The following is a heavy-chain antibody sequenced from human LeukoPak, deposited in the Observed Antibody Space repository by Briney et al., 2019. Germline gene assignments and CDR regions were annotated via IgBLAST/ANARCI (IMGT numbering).Heavy chain of an antibody. CDR1: GFTFSSYA. V-gene: IGHV3-23*01. Sequence: GGSLRLSCAASGFTFSSYAMSWVRQAPGKGLEWVSPFSGSGGSTYYADSVKGRFTISRDNSKNTLYLQMNSLRAEDTAVYYCAKAGYSYDYYYYGMDVWGQGTTVTVSS. J-gene: IGHJ6*02. D-gene: IGHD5-18*01. CDR3: AKAGYSYDYYYYGMDV. CDR2: FSGSGGST.